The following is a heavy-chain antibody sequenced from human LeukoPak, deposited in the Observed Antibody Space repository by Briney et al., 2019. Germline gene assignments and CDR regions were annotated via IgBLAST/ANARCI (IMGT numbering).Heavy chain of an antibody. CDR3: ARGLWVAATYFDY. D-gene: IGHD5-18*01. Sequence: SETLSLTCTVSGGSVSSGGYYWNWIRQPAGKGLEWIGRIYTCGSTNYNPSLKSRVTISVDKSKNQFSLKLSSVTAADTAVYYCARGLWVAATYFDYWGQGTLVTVSS. J-gene: IGHJ4*02. CDR1: GGSVSSGGYY. CDR2: IYTCGST. V-gene: IGHV4-61*02.